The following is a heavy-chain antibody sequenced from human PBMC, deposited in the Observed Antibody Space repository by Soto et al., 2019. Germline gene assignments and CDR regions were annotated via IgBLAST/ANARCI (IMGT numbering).Heavy chain of an antibody. Sequence: PGGSLRLSCAASGFTFSSYSMNWVRQAPGKGLEWVSSISSSSSYIYYADSVKGRFTISRDNAKNSLYLQMNSLRAEDTAVYYCARVDSSRSRAFDIWGQGTMVTVSS. J-gene: IGHJ3*02. CDR2: ISSSSSYI. CDR1: GFTFSSYS. CDR3: ARVDSSRSRAFDI. D-gene: IGHD6-13*01. V-gene: IGHV3-21*01.